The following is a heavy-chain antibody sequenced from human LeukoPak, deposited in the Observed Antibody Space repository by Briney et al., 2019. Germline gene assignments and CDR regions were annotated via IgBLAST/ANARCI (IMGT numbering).Heavy chain of an antibody. D-gene: IGHD3-10*01. Sequence: GGSLRLSCAASGFTFSSYAMSWVRQAPGKGLEWVSAISGSGGSTYYADSVKGRFTISRDNSKNTLYLQMNSLRAEDMAVYYCANGDSYGELLFFYWGQGTLVTVSS. CDR2: ISGSGGST. V-gene: IGHV3-23*01. CDR3: ANGDSYGELLFFY. J-gene: IGHJ4*02. CDR1: GFTFSSYA.